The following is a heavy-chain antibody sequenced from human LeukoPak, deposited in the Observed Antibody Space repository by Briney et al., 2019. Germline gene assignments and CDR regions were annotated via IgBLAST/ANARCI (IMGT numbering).Heavy chain of an antibody. Sequence: ASVKVSCKASGYSFTGYYIHWARQAPGQGLEWMGIINPSGGSTSYAQKFQGRVTMTRDTSTSTVYMELSSLRSEDTAVYYCARVGYSSGWYVAFDIWGQGTMVTVSS. J-gene: IGHJ3*02. CDR3: ARVGYSSGWYVAFDI. CDR2: INPSGGST. D-gene: IGHD6-19*01. CDR1: GYSFTGYY. V-gene: IGHV1-46*01.